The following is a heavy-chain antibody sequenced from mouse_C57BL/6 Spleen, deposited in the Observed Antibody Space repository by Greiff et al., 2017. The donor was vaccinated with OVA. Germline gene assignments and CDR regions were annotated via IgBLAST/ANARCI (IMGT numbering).Heavy chain of an antibody. CDR3: ARPYGSHYFDY. CDR2: ISSGSSTI. J-gene: IGHJ2*01. D-gene: IGHD2-2*01. Sequence: EVHLVESGGGLVKPGGSLKLSCAASGFTFSDYGMHWVRQAPEKGLEWVAYISSGSSTIYYADTVKGRFTISRDNAKTTLFLQMTSLRAEGTAMYYWARPYGSHYFDYWGQGTTLTVSS. CDR1: GFTFSDYG. V-gene: IGHV5-17*01.